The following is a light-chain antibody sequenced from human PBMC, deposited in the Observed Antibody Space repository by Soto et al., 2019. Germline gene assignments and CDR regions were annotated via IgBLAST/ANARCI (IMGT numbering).Light chain of an antibody. CDR1: SNDIATYNF. CDR3: NSYTTSTSFV. CDR2: DVT. J-gene: IGLJ1*01. Sequence: QSALTQPASVSGSPGQSITISCTGTSNDIATYNFVSWYQQHPGKAPKLLIYDVTNRPSGVSDRFSGSKSGSTASLTISGLQAEDEADYYCNSYTTSTSFVSGTGTKVTVL. V-gene: IGLV2-14*01.